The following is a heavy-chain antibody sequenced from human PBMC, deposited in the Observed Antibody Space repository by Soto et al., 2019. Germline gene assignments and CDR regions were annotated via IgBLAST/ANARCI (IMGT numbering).Heavy chain of an antibody. V-gene: IGHV1-2*02. Sequence: ASVKVSCKASGYTFTGYYIHWVRQAPGQGLEWMGWINPNSGGTNYAQKFQGRVTMTRDTSISTAYMELSRLRPDDTAVYYCATFDYSNYFDYWGQGTLVTVSS. CDR2: INPNSGGT. D-gene: IGHD3-9*01. CDR3: ATFDYSNYFDY. CDR1: GYTFTGYY. J-gene: IGHJ4*02.